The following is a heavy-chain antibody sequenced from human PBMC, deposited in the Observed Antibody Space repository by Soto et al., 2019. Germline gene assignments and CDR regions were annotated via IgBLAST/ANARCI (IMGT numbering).Heavy chain of an antibody. CDR3: ARGRRWGIAVAGSFDY. Sequence: SETLSLTCTVSGGSISSYYWSWILQPPGKGLEWIGYIYYSGSTNYNPSLKSRVTISVDTSKNQFSLKLSSVTAADTAVYYCARGRRWGIAVAGSFDYWGQGTLVTVSS. J-gene: IGHJ4*02. CDR1: GGSISSYY. CDR2: IYYSGST. V-gene: IGHV4-59*01. D-gene: IGHD6-19*01.